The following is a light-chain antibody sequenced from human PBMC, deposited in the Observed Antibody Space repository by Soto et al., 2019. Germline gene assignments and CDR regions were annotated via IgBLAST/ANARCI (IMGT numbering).Light chain of an antibody. Sequence: QSVVTQPPPVSGAPGQRGTISCTGSSSNIGAGYDVHWYQQLPGTAPKLLIYGNSNRPSGVPDRFSGSKSGTSASLAITGLQAEDEADYYCQSYDSSLSGSNVFGTGTKVTVL. CDR3: QSYDSSLSGSNV. J-gene: IGLJ1*01. V-gene: IGLV1-40*01. CDR1: SSNIGAGYD. CDR2: GNS.